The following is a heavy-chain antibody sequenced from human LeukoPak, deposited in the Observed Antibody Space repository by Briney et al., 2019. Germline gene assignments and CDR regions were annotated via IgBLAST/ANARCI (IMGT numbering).Heavy chain of an antibody. J-gene: IGHJ4*02. V-gene: IGHV3-7*01. CDR1: GFTFSSYW. D-gene: IGHD6-6*01. Sequence: GGSLRLSGAASGFTFSSYWMSWFRQAPGKGLEWVANIKQDGSEKYYVDSVKGRFTTSRDNAKNSLYLQMNSLRAEDTAVYYCARDPTPEYSSSSGDYWGQGTLVTVSS. CDR3: ARDPTPEYSSSSGDY. CDR2: IKQDGSEK.